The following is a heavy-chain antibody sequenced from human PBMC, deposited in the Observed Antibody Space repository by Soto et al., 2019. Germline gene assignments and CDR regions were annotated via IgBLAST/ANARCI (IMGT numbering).Heavy chain of an antibody. CDR3: AKTVWEASGSATSVTLEF. V-gene: IGHV3-23*01. J-gene: IGHJ1*01. CDR2: ISDTT. CDR1: GFTFSDYT. D-gene: IGHD5-12*01. Sequence: EVQLLESGGDLVQPGGALRLSCAASGFTFSDYTMTWVRQAPGKGLECVSTISDTTFYADSVKGRFTSSRDNSRNLVYMQMNSLSAEDTATYYCAKTVWEASGSATSVTLEFWGQGTLVIVSS.